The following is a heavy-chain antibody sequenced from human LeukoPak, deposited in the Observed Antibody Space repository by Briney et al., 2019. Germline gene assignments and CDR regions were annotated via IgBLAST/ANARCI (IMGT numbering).Heavy chain of an antibody. CDR1: GFTVSSYA. J-gene: IGHJ4*02. CDR2: ISGSGGST. CDR3: AKLRSSSWYEYSDY. Sequence: PGGSLRLSCAASGFTVSSYAMIWVRQAPGKGLEWVSAISGSGGSTYYADSVKGRFTISRDNSKNTLYLQMNSLRAEDTAVYYCAKLRSSSWYEYSDYWGQGTLVTVSS. D-gene: IGHD6-13*01. V-gene: IGHV3-23*01.